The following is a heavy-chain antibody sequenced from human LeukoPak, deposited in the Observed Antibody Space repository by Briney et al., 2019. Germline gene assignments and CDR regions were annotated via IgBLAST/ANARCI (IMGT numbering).Heavy chain of an antibody. CDR1: GGSISSYY. Sequence: SETLSLTCTVSGGSISSYYWSWIRQPPGKGLEWIGYIYTSGSTNYNPSLKSRVTISVDTSKNQFSLKLSSVTAADTAVYYYARLARPRTNYYYYYYMDVWGKGTTVTVSS. CDR2: IYTSGST. D-gene: IGHD6-6*01. V-gene: IGHV4-4*09. CDR3: ARLARPRTNYYYYYYMDV. J-gene: IGHJ6*03.